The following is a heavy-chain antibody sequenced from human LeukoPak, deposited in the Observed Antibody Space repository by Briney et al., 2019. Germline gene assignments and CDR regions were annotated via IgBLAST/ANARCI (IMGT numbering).Heavy chain of an antibody. CDR3: ARETVAGTFDY. Sequence: GGSLRLSCAASGFTFSDYYISWIRQAPGKGLEWVSDISPSGDIISYADSVKGRFTISRDYAKESLHLQMNSLRVEDSAVYYCARETVAGTFDYWGQGTQVTVSS. J-gene: IGHJ4*02. CDR2: ISPSGDII. CDR1: GFTFSDYY. D-gene: IGHD6-19*01. V-gene: IGHV3-11*01.